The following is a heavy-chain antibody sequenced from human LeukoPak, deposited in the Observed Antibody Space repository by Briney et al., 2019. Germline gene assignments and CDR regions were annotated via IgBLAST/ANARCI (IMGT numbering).Heavy chain of an antibody. J-gene: IGHJ4*02. Sequence: SETLSLTCTVSGGSISTFYWSWIRQPPGKGLEWIGYIYYSGSTNYNPSLKSRVTISVDTSKNQFSLKLSSVTAADTAVYYCARGRGDSSSRRRFDYWGQGTLVTVSS. CDR3: ARGRGDSSSRRRFDY. CDR1: GGSISTFY. D-gene: IGHD6-13*01. V-gene: IGHV4-59*12. CDR2: IYYSGST.